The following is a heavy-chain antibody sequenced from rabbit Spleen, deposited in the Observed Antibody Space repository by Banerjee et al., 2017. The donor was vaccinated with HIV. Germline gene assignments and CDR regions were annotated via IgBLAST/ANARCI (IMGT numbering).Heavy chain of an antibody. Sequence: QEQLVESGGGLVKPEGSLKLSCTASGFSFSNKAVMCWVRQAPGKGLEWIACINAVTGKAVYANWAKGRFTISRPLSTTVTLQMTSLTAADTATYFCARNFAGVSYNFNLWGQGTLVTVS. V-gene: IGHV1S45*01. D-gene: IGHD8-1*01. CDR2: INAVTGKA. CDR3: ARNFAGVSYNFNL. J-gene: IGHJ4*01. CDR1: GFSFSNKAV.